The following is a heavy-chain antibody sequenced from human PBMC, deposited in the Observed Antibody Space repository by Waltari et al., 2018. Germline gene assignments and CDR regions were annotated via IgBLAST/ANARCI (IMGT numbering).Heavy chain of an antibody. V-gene: IGHV4-39*07. CDR2: IYYSGST. Sequence: VVKPSETLSLTCTVSGGSISSSSYYWGWIRQPPGKGLEWIGSIYYSGSTYYNPSLKSRVTISVDTSKNQFSLKLSSVTAADTAVYYCAREKLRYYYYGMDVWGQGTTVTVSS. J-gene: IGHJ6*02. CDR3: AREKLRYYYYGMDV. D-gene: IGHD1-7*01. CDR1: GGSISSSSYY.